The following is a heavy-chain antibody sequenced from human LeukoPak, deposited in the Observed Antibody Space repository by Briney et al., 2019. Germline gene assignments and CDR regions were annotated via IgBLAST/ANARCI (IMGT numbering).Heavy chain of an antibody. J-gene: IGHJ6*03. CDR1: GFTFSTYW. V-gene: IGHV3-7*01. Sequence: GGSLRLSCAASGFTFSTYWMSWVRQAPGKGLEWVANIKQDGGEKYYVDSVKGRFTISRDNAKNSLYLQMNSLRAEDTAVYYCARVSYDSSGYYYVGYYYYMDVWGKGTTVTVSS. CDR2: IKQDGGEK. D-gene: IGHD3-22*01. CDR3: ARVSYDSSGYYYVGYYYYMDV.